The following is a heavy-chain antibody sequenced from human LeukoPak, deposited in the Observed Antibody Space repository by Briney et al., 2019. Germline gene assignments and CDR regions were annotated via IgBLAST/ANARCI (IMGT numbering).Heavy chain of an antibody. CDR3: AKRTVLDY. CDR2: ISGSGGST. J-gene: IGHJ4*02. D-gene: IGHD1-14*01. V-gene: IGHV3-23*01. Sequence: ETLSLTCAVYGGSFSGYYWSWVRQAPGKGLEWVSAISGSGGSTYYADSVKGRFTISRDNSKNTLYLQMNSLRAEDTAVYYCAKRTVLDYWGQGTLVTVSS. CDR1: GGSFSGYY.